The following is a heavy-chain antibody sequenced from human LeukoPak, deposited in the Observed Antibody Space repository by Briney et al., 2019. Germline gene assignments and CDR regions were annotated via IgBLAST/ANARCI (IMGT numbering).Heavy chain of an antibody. CDR2: IYHSGST. V-gene: IGHV4-4*02. J-gene: IGHJ4*02. CDR3: ARDRYYYDSSGYLPFDY. Sequence: SETLSLTCAVSGGSISSSNWWSWVRQPPGKGLEWIGEIYHSGSTNYNRSLKSRVTISVDKSKNQFSLKLSSVTAADTAVYYCARDRYYYDSSGYLPFDYWGQGTLVTVSS. CDR1: GGSISSSNW. D-gene: IGHD3-22*01.